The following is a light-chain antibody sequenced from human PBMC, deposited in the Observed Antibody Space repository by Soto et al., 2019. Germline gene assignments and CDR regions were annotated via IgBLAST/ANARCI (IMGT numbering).Light chain of an antibody. CDR3: CSYAGSSTWV. V-gene: IGLV2-23*01. CDR2: EGS. Sequence: QSVLTQPPSVSGAPGQTITMSCTGSGSNVGASYDVHWYQQHPGKAPKLMIYEGSRRPSGVSNRFSGSKSGNTASLTISGLQAEDEADYYCCSYAGSSTWVFGGGTKLTVL. J-gene: IGLJ3*02. CDR1: GSNVGASYD.